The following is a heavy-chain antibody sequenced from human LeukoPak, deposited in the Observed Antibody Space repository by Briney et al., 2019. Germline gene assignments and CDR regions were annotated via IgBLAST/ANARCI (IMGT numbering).Heavy chain of an antibody. CDR2: IYKDGSDK. Sequence: GGSLRLSCAASGFALSDFCMSWVRQAPGMGLQWVATIYKDGSDKYYLDSVKGRFTNSRDNAENSLSLQMNSLRAEDTALYFCARAGHDETTWYNWGQGTLLTVSS. D-gene: IGHD6-13*01. J-gene: IGHJ4*02. V-gene: IGHV3-7*01. CDR1: GFALSDFC. CDR3: ARAGHDETTWYN.